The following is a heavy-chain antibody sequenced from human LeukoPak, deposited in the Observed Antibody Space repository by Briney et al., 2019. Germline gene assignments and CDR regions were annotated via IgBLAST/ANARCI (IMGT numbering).Heavy chain of an antibody. Sequence: GGSLRLSCAASGFTFSDYYMSWICQAPGKGLEWVSYISSSGSTIYYADSVKGRFTISRDNAKNSLYLQMNSLRAEDTAVYYCASTTSYGSGSYYNNSGSDWGQGTLVTVSS. CDR1: GFTFSDYY. J-gene: IGHJ4*02. V-gene: IGHV3-11*01. D-gene: IGHD3-10*01. CDR2: ISSSGSTI. CDR3: ASTTSYGSGSYYNNSGSD.